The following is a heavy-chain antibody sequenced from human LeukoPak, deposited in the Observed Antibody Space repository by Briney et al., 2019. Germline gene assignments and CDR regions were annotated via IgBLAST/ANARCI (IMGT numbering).Heavy chain of an antibody. J-gene: IGHJ4*02. CDR3: AANLKGYCTNGVCGFDY. CDR1: GFTFTSSA. Sequence: SVKVSCKASGFTFTSSAMQWVRQARGQRLEWIGWIVVGSGNTNYAQKFQERVTIIRDMSASTAYMELSSLRSEDTAVYYCAANLKGYCTNGVCGFDYWGQGTLVTVSS. D-gene: IGHD2-8*01. V-gene: IGHV1-58*02. CDR2: IVVGSGNT.